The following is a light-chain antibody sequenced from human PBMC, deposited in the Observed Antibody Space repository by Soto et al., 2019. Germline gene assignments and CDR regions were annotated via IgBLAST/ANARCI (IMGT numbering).Light chain of an antibody. CDR3: AAWDDSLKEV. Sequence: QSVLTQPPSASGTPGLRVTISCSGSSSNIGSNTVNWYQQLPGTAPKLLIYSNNQRPSGVPDRFSGSKSGTSASLAISGLQSEDEADYYCAAWDDSLKEVFGGGTKLTVL. J-gene: IGLJ2*01. V-gene: IGLV1-44*01. CDR2: SNN. CDR1: SSNIGSNT.